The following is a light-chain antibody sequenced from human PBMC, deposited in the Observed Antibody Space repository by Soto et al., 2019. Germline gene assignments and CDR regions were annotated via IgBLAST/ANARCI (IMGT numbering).Light chain of an antibody. V-gene: IGKV1-9*01. Sequence: IQFTHSPSFLSASVGDRVTITCRSSQGISSYLAWYQQKPGKAPKLLIYAASTLQSGVPSRFSGSGSGTEFTLTISSLQPEDFATYYCQQLNSYPWTLGQGTKVDIK. J-gene: IGKJ1*01. CDR3: QQLNSYPWT. CDR2: AAS. CDR1: QGISSY.